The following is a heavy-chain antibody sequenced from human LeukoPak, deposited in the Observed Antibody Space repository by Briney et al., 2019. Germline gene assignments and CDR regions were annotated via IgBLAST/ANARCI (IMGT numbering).Heavy chain of an antibody. CDR2: IYTSGST. CDR1: GGSISSGSYY. Sequence: ASETLSLTCTVSGGSISSGSYYWSWIRQPAGKGLEWIGRIYTSGSTNYNPSLKSRVTISVDTSKNQFSLKLSSVTAADTAVYYCARVNWDDAFDIWGQGTMVTVSS. D-gene: IGHD7-27*01. CDR3: ARVNWDDAFDI. V-gene: IGHV4-61*02. J-gene: IGHJ3*02.